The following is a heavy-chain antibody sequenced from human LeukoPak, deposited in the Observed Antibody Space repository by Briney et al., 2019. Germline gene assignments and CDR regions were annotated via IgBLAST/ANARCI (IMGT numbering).Heavy chain of an antibody. V-gene: IGHV3-48*03. CDR2: ISGSGRTI. J-gene: IGHJ4*02. D-gene: IGHD6-19*01. CDR3: ARLDASGLDY. CDR1: GFTFSSYE. Sequence: GGSLRLSCAASGFTFSSYEMNWVRQAPGKGLEWVSYISGSGRTIYYANSVKGRFTISRDNAKNSLYLRMNSLRADDTAVYYCARLDASGLDYWGQGTLVTVSS.